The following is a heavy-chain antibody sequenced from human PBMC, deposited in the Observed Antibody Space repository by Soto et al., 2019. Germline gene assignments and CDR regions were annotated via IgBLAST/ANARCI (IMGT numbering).Heavy chain of an antibody. CDR2: ISSSSVI. V-gene: IGHV3-48*01. Sequence: GGAPRISCATPGFFLSECSMNWGRQGPGKGVEWVSYISSSSVIDYADSVKGRFTVSRDNARNSLYLQMNSLRAEDTAVYYCARDLSWGSNWYYYMDVWGKGTTVTVSS. J-gene: IGHJ6*03. CDR3: ARDLSWGSNWYYYMDV. D-gene: IGHD7-27*01. CDR1: GFFLSECS.